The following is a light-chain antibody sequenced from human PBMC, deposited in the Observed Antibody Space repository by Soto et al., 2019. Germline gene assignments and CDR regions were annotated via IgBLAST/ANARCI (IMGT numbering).Light chain of an antibody. Sequence: EIVLTQSPATLSLSPGERATLSCRASQSVNSYLAWYQQKPGQAPRLLIYDKSNRATGIPARFNGSGSGTDFTLTISSLEPEDFAVYYCQQRSNWLLTFGGGTKVEIK. CDR1: QSVNSY. CDR2: DKS. J-gene: IGKJ4*01. V-gene: IGKV3-11*01. CDR3: QQRSNWLLT.